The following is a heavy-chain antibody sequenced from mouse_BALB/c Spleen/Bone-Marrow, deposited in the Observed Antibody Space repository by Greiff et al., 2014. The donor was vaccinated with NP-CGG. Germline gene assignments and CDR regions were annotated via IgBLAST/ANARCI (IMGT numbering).Heavy chain of an antibody. CDR1: GYTFTSYR. Sequence: VQLQQSRPELAWPGASVKMSCKDSGYTFTSYRLHWVKQRPGQGLEWIGMIDPSNSESRLNQKFKDKATLNVDRSSNTAYMQLSSLTSEDSADYYCARNHYAIAYRGQVTIVPVST. V-gene: IGHV1S127*01. CDR2: IDPSNSES. J-gene: IGHJ4*01. CDR3: ARNHYAIAY.